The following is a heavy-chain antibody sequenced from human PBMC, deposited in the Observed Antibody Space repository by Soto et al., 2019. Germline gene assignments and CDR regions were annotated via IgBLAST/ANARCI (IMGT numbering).Heavy chain of an antibody. J-gene: IGHJ4*02. CDR2: IYYSGST. V-gene: IGHV4-39*01. Sequence: SETLSLTCTVSGGSISRTSYYWGWFRQPPGKGLEWIGTIYYSGSTFYHPFLKSRVTISLDASKNQFSLNLTSVTTTDTAVYYCARHGSYWGQGTLVTVSS. CDR3: ARHGSY. CDR1: GGSISRTSYY.